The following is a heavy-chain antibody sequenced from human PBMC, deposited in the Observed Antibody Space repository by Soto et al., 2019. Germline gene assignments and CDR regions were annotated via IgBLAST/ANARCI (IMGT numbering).Heavy chain of an antibody. CDR3: AKVAHSSGTFDY. J-gene: IGHJ4*02. D-gene: IGHD3-3*02. CDR1: GFIFSSYG. V-gene: IGHV3-30*18. CDR2: ISYDGSNK. Sequence: QVQLVESGGGVVQPGWSLRLSCAASGFIFSSYGMHWVRQAPGKGLEWVAVISYDGSNKYYADSVKGRFTISRDNSKNMLYLQMNSLRAEDTALYYCAKVAHSSGTFDYWGQGTLLTVSS.